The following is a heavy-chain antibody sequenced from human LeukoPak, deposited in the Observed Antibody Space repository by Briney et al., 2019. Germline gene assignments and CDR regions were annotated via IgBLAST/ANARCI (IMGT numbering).Heavy chain of an antibody. Sequence: ASVKVSCKASGYTFTSYIINWVRQAPGQGLEWMGWISTYNDNTNYAQKFQVRVTMTTDTSTSTAYMELRSLTSDDTAVYYCARGYPAFYWGQRTLVTVSS. D-gene: IGHD1-26*01. CDR2: ISTYNDNT. CDR1: GYTFTSYI. V-gene: IGHV1-18*04. J-gene: IGHJ4*02. CDR3: ARGYPAFY.